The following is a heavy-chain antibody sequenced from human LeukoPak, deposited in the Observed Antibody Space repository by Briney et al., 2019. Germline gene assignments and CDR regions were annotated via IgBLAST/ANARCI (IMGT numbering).Heavy chain of an antibody. CDR2: IASDGGVK. CDR3: AITSSMTYGSYYVPDYFDY. CDR1: TFTFNNHG. J-gene: IGHJ4*02. D-gene: IGHD1-26*01. V-gene: IGHV3-30*03. Sequence: GKSLRLSCVTSTFTFNNHGMHWVRQAPGKGLEWVAVIASDGGVKHYANSAKGRFVLFRDDSKNTLYLQMNSLRAEDTAVYYCAITSSMTYGSYYVPDYFDYWGQGTLVTVSS.